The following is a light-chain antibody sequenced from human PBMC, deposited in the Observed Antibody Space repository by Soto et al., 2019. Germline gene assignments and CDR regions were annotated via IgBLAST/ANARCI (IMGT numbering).Light chain of an antibody. Sequence: EIAMTQSPATLSLSPVERATLSCRASQSVNSNLAWYQQKPGQAPRLIIYDASNRATGIPARFSGSGSGTDFTLTISSLEPEDFAVYYCQQRSNWPPITFGQGTRLEIK. J-gene: IGKJ5*01. CDR1: QSVNSN. CDR3: QQRSNWPPIT. V-gene: IGKV3-11*01. CDR2: DAS.